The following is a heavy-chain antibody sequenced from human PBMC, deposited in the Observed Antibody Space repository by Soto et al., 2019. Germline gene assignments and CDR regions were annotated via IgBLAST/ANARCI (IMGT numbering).Heavy chain of an antibody. Sequence: GGSLRLSCAASGFTFSDYYMSWIRQAPGKGLEWVSVISGIGGSSYYAASVKGRFTISRDNSKNTLFLQMNGLRAEDTAVYYCAKVTKRAAAGRYEYYKYGMDVWGQGTTVTVSS. J-gene: IGHJ6*02. CDR2: ISGIGGSS. D-gene: IGHD6-13*01. CDR1: GFTFSDYY. CDR3: AKVTKRAAAGRYEYYKYGMDV. V-gene: IGHV3-23*01.